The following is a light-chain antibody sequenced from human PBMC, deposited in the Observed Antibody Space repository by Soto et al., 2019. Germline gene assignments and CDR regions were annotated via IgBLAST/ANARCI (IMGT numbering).Light chain of an antibody. CDR2: EVF. Sequence: IRLTQFPSFLSASVGDRVTITCRASQGVNNHLAGHQQKPWKAPKILISEVFTLQSGVRSRFSDSGSGTDFSLSISSLQPEDFANYYFQHLNASPITVGQGTRL. V-gene: IGKV1-9*01. CDR1: QGVNNH. J-gene: IGKJ5*01. CDR3: QHLNASPIT.